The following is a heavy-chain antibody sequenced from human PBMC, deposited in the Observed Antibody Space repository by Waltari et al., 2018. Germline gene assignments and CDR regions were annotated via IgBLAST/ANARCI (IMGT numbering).Heavy chain of an antibody. J-gene: IGHJ4*02. Sequence: EVQLVESGGRLIHPGGSLLLSCTASGFAVSPNYMSWVRQAPGKGLEWVSLIYSDGTTYYADSVKGRFTISRDTSKNKMYLQMDRLTDEDTALYYCARVTHLQGYSYGYFFDYWGQGTLVTVSS. D-gene: IGHD5-18*01. CDR3: ARVTHLQGYSYGYFFDY. V-gene: IGHV3-53*01. CDR2: IYSDGTT. CDR1: GFAVSPNY.